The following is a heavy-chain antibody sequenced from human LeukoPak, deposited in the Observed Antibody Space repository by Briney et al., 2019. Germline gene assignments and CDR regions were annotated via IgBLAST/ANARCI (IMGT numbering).Heavy chain of an antibody. CDR2: TYHSGST. CDR3: ASKDWSGFWFDP. CDR1: GGSISSSNW. D-gene: IGHD3/OR15-3a*01. J-gene: IGHJ5*02. V-gene: IGHV4-4*02. Sequence: PSGTLSLTCAVSGGSISSSNWWSWVRQPPGKGLEWIGETYHSGSTIYNSSLKSRVTISVDTSKNQFSLKLSSVTAAVTAVYYCASKDWSGFWFDPWGQGTLVTVSS.